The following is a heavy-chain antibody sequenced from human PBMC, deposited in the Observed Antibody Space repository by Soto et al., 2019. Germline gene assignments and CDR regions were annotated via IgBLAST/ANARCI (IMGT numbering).Heavy chain of an antibody. V-gene: IGHV3-21*01. CDR3: AREYTAWPLAYGLDV. CDR2: ISSRSDI. CDR1: GFTFSTYS. Sequence: PGGSLRLSCVGSGFTFSTYSINWVRQAPGKGLEWVSSISSRSDIYYADSVKGRFTISRDNAKNSASLQMNSLRAEDTAVYYCAREYTAWPLAYGLDVWGQGTTVTVS. J-gene: IGHJ6*02. D-gene: IGHD2-2*02.